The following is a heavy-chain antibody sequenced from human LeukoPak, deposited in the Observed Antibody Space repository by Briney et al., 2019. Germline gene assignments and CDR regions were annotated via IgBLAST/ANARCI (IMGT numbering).Heavy chain of an antibody. V-gene: IGHV4-39*07. Sequence: RTSETLSLTCTVSGGSISSSSYYWGWIRQPPGKGLEWIGSIYYSGSTYYNPSLKSRVTISVDTSKNQFSLKLSSVTAADTAVYYCARDLIGTWGDHYYYYMDVWGKGTTVTISS. J-gene: IGHJ6*03. D-gene: IGHD6-13*01. CDR1: GGSISSSSYY. CDR3: ARDLIGTWGDHYYYYMDV. CDR2: IYYSGST.